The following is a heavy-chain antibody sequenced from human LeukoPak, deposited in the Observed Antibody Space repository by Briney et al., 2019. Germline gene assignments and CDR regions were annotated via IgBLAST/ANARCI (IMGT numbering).Heavy chain of an antibody. Sequence: GASVKVSCKASGYTFTSYAMNWVRQAPGQGLEWMGWINTNTWNPTYAQGFTGRFVFSLDTSVSTAYLQISSLKAEDTAVYYCARAVKVEMATIGWFDPWGQGTLVTVSS. D-gene: IGHD5-24*01. CDR3: ARAVKVEMATIGWFDP. V-gene: IGHV7-4-1*02. CDR1: GYTFTSYA. J-gene: IGHJ5*02. CDR2: INTNTWNP.